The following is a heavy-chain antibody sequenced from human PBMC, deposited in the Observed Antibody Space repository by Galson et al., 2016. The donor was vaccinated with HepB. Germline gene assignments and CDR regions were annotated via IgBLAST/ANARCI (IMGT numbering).Heavy chain of an antibody. CDR3: PRGGNIYDFWSGYH. V-gene: IGHV3-30*04. CDR2: ISYDGSSK. Sequence: SLRLSCAASGFSFSNYALHWVRQAPGKGLEWVAVISYDGSSKYYADSVKGRFSISRDNSRSTMFLQMNNLRAEDTAMYDCPRGGNIYDFWSGYHWGQGALVTGSS. CDR1: GFSFSNYA. D-gene: IGHD3-3*01. J-gene: IGHJ4*02.